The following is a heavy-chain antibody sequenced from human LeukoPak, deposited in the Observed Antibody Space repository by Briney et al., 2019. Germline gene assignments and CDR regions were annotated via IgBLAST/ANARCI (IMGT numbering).Heavy chain of an antibody. CDR1: GFTFSSYG. D-gene: IGHD2-15*01. CDR3: AKDGGHCSGGSCYRFDY. J-gene: IGHJ4*02. Sequence: GGSLRLSCAASGFTFSSYGMHWVRQAPGKGLEWVAVISYEGSNKYYADSVKGRFIISRDNSKNTLHLQLNNLRAEDTAVYYCAKDGGHCSGGSCYRFDYWGQGTLVTVSS. CDR2: ISYEGSNK. V-gene: IGHV3-30*18.